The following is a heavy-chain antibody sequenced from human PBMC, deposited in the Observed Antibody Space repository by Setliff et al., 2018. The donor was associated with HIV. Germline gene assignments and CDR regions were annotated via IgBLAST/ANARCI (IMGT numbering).Heavy chain of an antibody. CDR2: ISAYNGNT. J-gene: IGHJ6*03. D-gene: IGHD5-18*01. CDR1: GYTFTSYG. V-gene: IGHV1-18*01. Sequence: ASVTVSCTASGYTFTSYGISWVRQAPGQGLEWLGWISAYNGNTKYSQKFQGRVTITRDTSANTAYMELSSLGSEDTAVYYCARDGGDTAMVSYYYYYYMDVWGKGTTVTVSS. CDR3: ARDGGDTAMVSYYYYYYMDV.